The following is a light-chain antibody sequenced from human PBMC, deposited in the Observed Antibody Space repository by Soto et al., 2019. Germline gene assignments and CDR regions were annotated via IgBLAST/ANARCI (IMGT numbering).Light chain of an antibody. CDR2: AAS. J-gene: IGKJ3*01. CDR3: LQSYTFPFT. Sequence: DIQMTQSPFSLSASVGDTVTLTCRASQDISKYLNWLQQKPGKAPKLLIYAASTLQTGVPSRFSGSESGTDFTLTISSLQPEDFAIYFCLQSYTFPFTFGPGTRVEIK. V-gene: IGKV1-39*01. CDR1: QDISKY.